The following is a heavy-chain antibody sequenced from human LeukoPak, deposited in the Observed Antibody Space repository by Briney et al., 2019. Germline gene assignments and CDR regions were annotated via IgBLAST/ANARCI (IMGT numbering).Heavy chain of an antibody. CDR2: ISSSNSTT. V-gene: IGHV3-48*04. CDR1: GFSFTTYW. J-gene: IGHJ6*03. Sequence: GGSLRLSCAASGFSFTTYWMSWVRQAPGKGLEWVSYISSSNSTTYYAESVKGRFTISRDNAKNSLFLQMNSLRAEDTAVYYCARVLRYCSGGNCYSGGLGYMDVWGKGTTVTISS. CDR3: ARVLRYCSGGNCYSGGLGYMDV. D-gene: IGHD2-15*01.